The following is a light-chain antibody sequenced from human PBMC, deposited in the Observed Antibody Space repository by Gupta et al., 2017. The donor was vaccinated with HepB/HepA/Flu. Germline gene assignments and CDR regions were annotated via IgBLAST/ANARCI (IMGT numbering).Light chain of an antibody. Sequence: TQSPATLSVSPGERATRSCRASQSVETNLAWYKQKPGQAPRLLIYGTSTRDTHIPAVFGGSGFSSSFPLPISRRPSQAFALYYCHPPPLCPPCPFGQGTKV. CDR1: QSVETN. V-gene: IGKV3-15*01. J-gene: IGKJ1*01. CDR2: GTS. CDR3: HPPPLCPPCP.